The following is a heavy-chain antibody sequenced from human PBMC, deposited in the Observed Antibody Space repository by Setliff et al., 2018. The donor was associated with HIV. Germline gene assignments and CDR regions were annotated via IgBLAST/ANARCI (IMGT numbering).Heavy chain of an antibody. CDR3: ARRGHEVYGYYYYYYYMDV. CDR1: GYTFTSYG. Sequence: ASEKVSCKASGYTFTSYGISWVRQAPGQGLEWMGWISAYNGDTNYAQKLQGRVTMTTDTSTSTAYMELRSLRSDDTAVYYCARRGHEVYGYYYYYYYMDVWGKGTTVTVSS. V-gene: IGHV1-18*01. D-gene: IGHD2-8*01. CDR2: ISAYNGDT. J-gene: IGHJ6*03.